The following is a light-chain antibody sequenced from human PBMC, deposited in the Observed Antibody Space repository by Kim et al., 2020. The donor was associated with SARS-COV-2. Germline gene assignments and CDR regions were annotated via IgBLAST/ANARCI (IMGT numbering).Light chain of an antibody. Sequence: QTVTLSCTRSSSNNGAGYDVHWFQQLPATAPTLLIYINNNRPSAAPDRFSGSNSGTSASLAITGLQADDEAVYYCHSYDSSLRTSVFGGGTQLTVL. CDR1: SSNNGAGYD. CDR2: INN. J-gene: IGLJ3*02. V-gene: IGLV1-40*01. CDR3: HSYDSSLRTSV.